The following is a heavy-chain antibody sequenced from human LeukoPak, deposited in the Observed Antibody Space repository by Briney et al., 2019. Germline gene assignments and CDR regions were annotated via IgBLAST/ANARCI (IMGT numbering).Heavy chain of an antibody. D-gene: IGHD2-2*01. V-gene: IGHV3-23*01. CDR2: ISGSGGST. CDR1: GFTFSSYA. J-gene: IGHJ4*02. Sequence: PGGSLRLSCAASGFTFSSYAMSWVRQAPGKGLEWVSAISGSGGSTYYADSVKGRFTISRDNSKNTLYLQMNSLRAEDTAVYYCAKPRGGIVVVPVFDYWGQGTLVTVSS. CDR3: AKPRGGIVVVPVFDY.